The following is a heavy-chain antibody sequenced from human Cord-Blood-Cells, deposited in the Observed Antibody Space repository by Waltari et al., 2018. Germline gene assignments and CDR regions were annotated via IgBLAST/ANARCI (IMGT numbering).Heavy chain of an antibody. CDR3: AHRGYWGRGPQTYYFDY. CDR2: IYWNDDK. D-gene: IGHD7-27*01. Sequence: QITLKESGPTLVKPTQTLTLTCTFSGFSLSTSGVGVGWIRQPPGKALEWLALIYWNDDKRYSPSLKSRLTITKDTSKNQVVLTMTNMDPVDTVTYYCAHRGYWGRGPQTYYFDYWGQGTLVTVSS. V-gene: IGHV2-5*01. CDR1: GFSLSTSGVG. J-gene: IGHJ4*02.